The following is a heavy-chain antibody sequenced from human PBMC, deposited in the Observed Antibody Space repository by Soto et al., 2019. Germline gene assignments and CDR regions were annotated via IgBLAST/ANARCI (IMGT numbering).Heavy chain of an antibody. D-gene: IGHD3-10*01. Sequence: SETLSLTCTVSSGSINSRSYYWGWIRQPPGKGLEWIGSIYYSGSTYYNPSLKSRVTISVDTSKNQFSLKLSSVTAADTAVYYCARTISDYYASGSYYKLGNMDVWGKGTTVTVSS. J-gene: IGHJ6*03. CDR3: ARTISDYYASGSYYKLGNMDV. CDR1: SGSINSRSYY. V-gene: IGHV4-39*01. CDR2: IYYSGST.